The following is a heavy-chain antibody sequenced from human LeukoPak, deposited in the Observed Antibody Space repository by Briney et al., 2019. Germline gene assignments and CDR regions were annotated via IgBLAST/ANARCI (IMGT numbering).Heavy chain of an antibody. CDR2: IIPIFGIA. CDR1: GGTFSSYA. Sequence: SVKVSCKASGGTFSSYAISWVRQAPGQGLEWTGGIIPIFGIANYAQKFQGRVTITADESTSTAYMELSSLRSEDTAVYYCASSVRPDSSSWLDAFDIWGQGTMVTVSS. V-gene: IGHV1-69*13. D-gene: IGHD6-13*01. J-gene: IGHJ3*02. CDR3: ASSVRPDSSSWLDAFDI.